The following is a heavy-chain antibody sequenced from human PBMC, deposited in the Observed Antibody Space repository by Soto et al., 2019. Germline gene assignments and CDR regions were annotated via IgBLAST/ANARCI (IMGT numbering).Heavy chain of an antibody. J-gene: IGHJ5*02. Sequence: GASVKVSCKASGDTFSSYAISWVRQAPGQGLEWMGGIIPIFGTANYAQKFQGRVTITADESTSTAYMELSSLRSEDTAVYYCARNHQGDYYDSSGYYDQQGNWFDPWGQGTLVTVSS. CDR3: ARNHQGDYYDSSGYYDQQGNWFDP. CDR1: GDTFSSYA. CDR2: IIPIFGTA. V-gene: IGHV1-69*13. D-gene: IGHD3-22*01.